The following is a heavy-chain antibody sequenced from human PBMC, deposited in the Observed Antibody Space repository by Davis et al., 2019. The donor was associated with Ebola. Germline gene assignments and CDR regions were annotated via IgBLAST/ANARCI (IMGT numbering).Heavy chain of an antibody. Sequence: GESLKISCAASGFTFSSYGMHWVRQAPGKGLEWVAVISYDGSNKYYADSVKGRFTISRDNSKNTLYLQMNSLRAEDTAVYYCARASIAAAAGDYWGQGTLVTVSS. D-gene: IGHD6-13*01. J-gene: IGHJ4*02. CDR3: ARASIAAAAGDY. V-gene: IGHV3-30*03. CDR2: ISYDGSNK. CDR1: GFTFSSYG.